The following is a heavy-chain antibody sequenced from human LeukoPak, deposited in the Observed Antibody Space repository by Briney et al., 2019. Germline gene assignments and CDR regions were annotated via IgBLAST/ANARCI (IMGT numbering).Heavy chain of an antibody. Sequence: VASVKVSCKASGYTFTSYAMHWVRQAPGQRLEWMGWINAGNGNTKYSQKFQGRVTITRDTSASTAYMELSSLRSEDTAVYYCARDKGRYYGSGSYPLGYWGQGTLVTVSS. CDR1: GYTFTSYA. D-gene: IGHD3-10*01. CDR3: ARDKGRYYGSGSYPLGY. J-gene: IGHJ4*02. V-gene: IGHV1-3*01. CDR2: INAGNGNT.